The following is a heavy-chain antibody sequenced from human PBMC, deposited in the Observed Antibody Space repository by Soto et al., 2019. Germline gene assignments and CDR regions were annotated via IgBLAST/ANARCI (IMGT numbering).Heavy chain of an antibody. CDR1: GFTFSSYA. Sequence: GGSLRLSCAASGFTFSSYAMHWVRQAPCKGLEWVAVISYDGSNKYYADSVKGRFTISRDNSKNTLYLQMNSLRAEDTAVYYCARGWYSSSWYVLDYWGQGTLVTVSS. V-gene: IGHV3-30-3*01. CDR2: ISYDGSNK. J-gene: IGHJ4*02. CDR3: ARGWYSSSWYVLDY. D-gene: IGHD6-13*01.